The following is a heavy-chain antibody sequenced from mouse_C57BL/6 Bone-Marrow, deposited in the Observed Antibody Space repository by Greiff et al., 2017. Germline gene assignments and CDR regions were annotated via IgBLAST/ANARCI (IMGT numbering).Heavy chain of an antibody. D-gene: IGHD2-5*01. CDR3: ARGRAYYSNLFAY. CDR1: GYAFSSSW. J-gene: IGHJ3*01. V-gene: IGHV1-82*01. Sequence: QVQLKQSGPELVKPGASVKISCKASGYAFSSSWMNWVKQRPGKGLEWIGRIYPGDGDTNYNGKFKGKATLTADKSSSTAYMQLSSLTSEDSAVYFCARGRAYYSNLFAYWGQGTLVTVSA. CDR2: IYPGDGDT.